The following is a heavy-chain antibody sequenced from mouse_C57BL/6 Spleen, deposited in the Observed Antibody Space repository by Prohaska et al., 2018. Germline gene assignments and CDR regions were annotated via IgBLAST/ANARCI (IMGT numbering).Heavy chain of an antibody. V-gene: IGHV1-15*01. Sequence: QVQLQQSGAELVRPGASVTLSCKASGYTFTDYEMHWVKQTPVHGLEWIGAIDPETGGTAYNQKFKGKAILTADKSSSTAYMELRSLTSEDSAVYYCTREGGYGYDDAMDYWGQGTSVTVSS. D-gene: IGHD2-2*01. CDR2: IDPETGGT. J-gene: IGHJ4*01. CDR1: GYTFTDYE. CDR3: TREGGYGYDDAMDY.